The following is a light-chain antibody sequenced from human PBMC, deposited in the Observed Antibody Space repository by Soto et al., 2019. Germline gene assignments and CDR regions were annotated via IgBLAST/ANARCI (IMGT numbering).Light chain of an antibody. J-gene: IGLJ1*01. CDR2: EVN. V-gene: IGLV2-14*01. CDR1: SNDIGAYKY. Sequence: QSALTQPASVSGSPGQSITISCTGSSNDIGAYKYVSWYLQHPGKAPKLIILEVNNRPSGVSNRFSGSKSGNTTSLTISGLQAEDKADSYCSSYTTGSTLYVFGTGTKLTVL. CDR3: SSYTTGSTLYV.